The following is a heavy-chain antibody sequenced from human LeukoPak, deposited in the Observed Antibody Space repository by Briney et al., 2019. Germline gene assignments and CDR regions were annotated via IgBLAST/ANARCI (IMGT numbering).Heavy chain of an antibody. CDR1: GFTFSDYY. Sequence: PGGSLRLSCAASGFTFSDYYMSWIRQAPGKGLEWVSYISSSGSTIYYADSVKGRFTISRDNAKNSLYLQMNSLRAEDTAVYYCARVLTTVTTSWFDPWGQGTLVTVSS. J-gene: IGHJ5*02. CDR3: ARVLTTVTTSWFDP. V-gene: IGHV3-11*04. CDR2: ISSSGSTI. D-gene: IGHD4-11*01.